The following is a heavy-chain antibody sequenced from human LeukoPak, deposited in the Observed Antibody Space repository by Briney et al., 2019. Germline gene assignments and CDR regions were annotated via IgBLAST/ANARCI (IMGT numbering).Heavy chain of an antibody. D-gene: IGHD3-3*01. CDR3: AKETSGTIFGVVITHEFDY. V-gene: IGHV3-23*01. Sequence: GGSLRLPCAASGFTFSSDAMSRVRQAPGERLDWVSAISGSGGRTYYADTVKGRFTISRDNSKNTLYLQMNSLRAEDAAVYYCAKETSGTIFGVVITHEFDYWGQGSLVTVSS. CDR2: ISGSGGRT. CDR1: GFTFSSDA. J-gene: IGHJ4*02.